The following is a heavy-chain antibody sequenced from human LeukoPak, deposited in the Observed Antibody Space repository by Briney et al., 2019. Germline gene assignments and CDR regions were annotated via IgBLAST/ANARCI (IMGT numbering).Heavy chain of an antibody. Sequence: ASVKVSCKASGGTFSSYAISWVRQAPGQGLEWMGWISVDNGNRKHAQKLQGRVTMTTDTSTNTAYMELRSLRSDDTAVYYCARDLEGSSWLLYWGQGTLVTVSS. J-gene: IGHJ4*02. V-gene: IGHV1-18*01. D-gene: IGHD6-13*01. CDR3: ARDLEGSSWLLY. CDR1: GGTFSSYA. CDR2: ISVDNGNR.